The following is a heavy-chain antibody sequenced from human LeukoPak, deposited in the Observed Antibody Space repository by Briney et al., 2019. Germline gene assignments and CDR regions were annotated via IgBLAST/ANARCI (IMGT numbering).Heavy chain of an antibody. V-gene: IGHV3-11*04. CDR1: GFTFSDYY. CDR3: ARSPGSGSYYNAIGY. Sequence: GGSLRLSCAASGFTFSDYYMSWIRQAPGKGLEWVSYISSSGSTIYYADSVKGRFTISRDNAKNSLYLQMNSLRAEDTAVYYCARSPGSGSYYNAIGYWGQGTLVTVSS. D-gene: IGHD3-10*01. CDR2: ISSSGSTI. J-gene: IGHJ4*02.